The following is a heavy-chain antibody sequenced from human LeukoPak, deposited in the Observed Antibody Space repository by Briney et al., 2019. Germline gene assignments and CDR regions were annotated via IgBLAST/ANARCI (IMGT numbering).Heavy chain of an antibody. CDR1: GASISSYY. D-gene: IGHD5-12*01. Sequence: ASETLSLTCTVSGASISSYYWSWIRQPPGKGLEWIGEINHSGSTNYNPSLKSRVTISVETSKNQFSLKLSSVTAADMAVYYCARGGGGYSGYGSDFDYWGQGTLVTVSS. CDR2: INHSGST. J-gene: IGHJ4*02. V-gene: IGHV4-34*01. CDR3: ARGGGGYSGYGSDFDY.